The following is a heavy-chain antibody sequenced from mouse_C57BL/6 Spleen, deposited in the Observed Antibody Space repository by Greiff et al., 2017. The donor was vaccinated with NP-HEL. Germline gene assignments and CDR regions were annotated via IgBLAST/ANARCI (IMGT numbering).Heavy chain of an antibody. J-gene: IGHJ3*01. CDR1: GFTFSDYY. D-gene: IGHD2-3*01. CDR2: INYDGSST. Sequence: EVKVVESEGGLVQPGSSMKLSCTASGFTFSDYYMAWVRQVPEKGLEWVANINYDGSSTYYLDSLKSRFIISRDNAKNILYLQMSSLKSEDTATYYCARYDEGWFAYWGQGTLVTVSA. CDR3: ARYDEGWFAY. V-gene: IGHV5-16*01.